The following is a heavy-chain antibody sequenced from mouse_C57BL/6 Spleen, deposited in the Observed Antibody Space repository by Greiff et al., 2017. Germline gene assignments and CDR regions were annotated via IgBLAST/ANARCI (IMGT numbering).Heavy chain of an antibody. CDR3: TTGEMDY. CDR1: GFNIKDDY. V-gene: IGHV14-4*01. CDR2: IDPENGDT. J-gene: IGHJ4*01. Sequence: VQLQQSGAELVRPGASVKLSCTASGFNIKDDYMHWVKQRPEQGLEWIGWIDPENGDTEYASKFQGKATITADTSYNTAYLQLSSLTSEDTAVYYCTTGEMDYWGQGTSVTVSS.